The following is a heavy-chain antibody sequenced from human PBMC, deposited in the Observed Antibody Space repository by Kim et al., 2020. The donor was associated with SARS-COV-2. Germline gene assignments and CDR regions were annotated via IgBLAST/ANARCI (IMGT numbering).Heavy chain of an antibody. CDR3: ARDLDRDGYLFDY. J-gene: IGHJ4*02. V-gene: IGHV3-11*01. Sequence: NAATVKGQVTIARDNAKNSLYLQMNSLRAEDTAVYYCARDLDRDGYLFDYWGQGTLVTVSS. D-gene: IGHD5-12*01.